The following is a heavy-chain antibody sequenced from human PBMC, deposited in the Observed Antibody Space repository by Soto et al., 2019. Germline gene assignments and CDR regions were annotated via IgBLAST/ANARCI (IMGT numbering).Heavy chain of an antibody. V-gene: IGHV3-33*06. CDR3: AKFVTPVFTGWLLPPTPIDY. CDR1: GFTFSDFTTYA. Sequence: GGSLRLSCAASGFTFSDFTTYAVHWVRQAPGQGLEWVAVVLLDGSNEYYTESVKGRFTVARDLSKNTMSLQMNSLRAEDTAVYYCAKFVTPVFTGWLLPPTPIDYWGQGTLVTVSS. D-gene: IGHD2-8*02. J-gene: IGHJ4*02. CDR2: VLLDGSNE.